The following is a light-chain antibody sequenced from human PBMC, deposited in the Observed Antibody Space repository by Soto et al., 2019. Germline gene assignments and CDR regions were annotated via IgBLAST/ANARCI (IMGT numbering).Light chain of an antibody. CDR3: QQYGSSLYT. CDR2: GAS. V-gene: IGKV3-20*01. J-gene: IGKJ2*01. Sequence: EIVLTQSPGTLSLSPGERVTLSCRASQSVSSSYLAWYQQKPGQAPRLLIYGASSRATGIPDRFSGSGSGTDVTLTISRLEPEDFAVYYCQQYGSSLYTFGQGTKLEIK. CDR1: QSVSSSY.